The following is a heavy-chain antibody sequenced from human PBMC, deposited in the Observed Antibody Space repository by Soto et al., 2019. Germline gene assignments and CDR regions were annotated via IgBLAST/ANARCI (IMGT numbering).Heavy chain of an antibody. Sequence: EVQLEESGGGLIKPGESLTLSCAASDFILSDAWMKWVRQAPGKGLEWVGRIKSTAHGGTTDYAAPLKGRFTILRDDSKNTLYLQMNSLQTEDTAMYSCESYRDSSGLRRYDYWGQGALVTVSS. D-gene: IGHD3-22*01. V-gene: IGHV3-15*07. CDR2: IKSTAHGGTT. J-gene: IGHJ4*02. CDR3: ESYRDSSGLRRYDY. CDR1: DFILSDAW.